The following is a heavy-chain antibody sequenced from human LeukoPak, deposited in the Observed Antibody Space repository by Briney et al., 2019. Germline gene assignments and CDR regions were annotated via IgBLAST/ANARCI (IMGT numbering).Heavy chain of an antibody. CDR2: ICSSGSTI. V-gene: IGHV3-48*03. CDR1: GFTFSSYE. Sequence: GGSLRLSCAASGFTFSSYEMNWVRQAPGKGLEWVAYICSSGSTIYNTDAVTGRFTISRDNDKNSLYVQLNSLRAEDTAVYYCARVKSYGSGSYGMDVWGQGTTVTVSS. CDR3: ARVKSYGSGSYGMDV. D-gene: IGHD3-10*01. J-gene: IGHJ6*02.